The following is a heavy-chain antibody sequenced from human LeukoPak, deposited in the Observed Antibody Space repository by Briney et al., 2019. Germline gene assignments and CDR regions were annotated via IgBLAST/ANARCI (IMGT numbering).Heavy chain of an antibody. CDR1: GDSISSVDYY. V-gene: IGHV4-30-4*08. Sequence: TSQTLSLTCTVSGDSISSVDYYWSWIRQPPGKGLEWIGYIYYSGSTYYNPSLKSRVTISVDTPKNQFSLKLSSVTAADTAVYYCARSCGDYYFDYWGQGTLVTVSS. CDR2: IYYSGST. D-gene: IGHD4-17*01. J-gene: IGHJ4*02. CDR3: ARSCGDYYFDY.